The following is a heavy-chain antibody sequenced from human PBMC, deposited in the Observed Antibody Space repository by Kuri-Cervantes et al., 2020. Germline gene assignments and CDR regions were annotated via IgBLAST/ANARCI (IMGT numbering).Heavy chain of an antibody. J-gene: IGHJ4*02. V-gene: IGHV4-34*01. CDR3: ARGQWAGITMVRGVIIRGYYFDY. Sequence: SETLSLTCAVYGGSFSAYYWSWIRQPPGKGLEWIGEIDHSGSTNYNPSLKSRVTISVDTSKNQFSLKLTSVTAADTAVYYCARGQWAGITMVRGVIIRGYYFDYWGQGTLVTVSS. CDR1: GGSFSAYY. D-gene: IGHD3-10*01. CDR2: IDHSGST.